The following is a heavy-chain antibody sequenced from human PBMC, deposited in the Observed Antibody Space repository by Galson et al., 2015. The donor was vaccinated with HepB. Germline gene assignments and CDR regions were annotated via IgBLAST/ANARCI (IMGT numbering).Heavy chain of an antibody. D-gene: IGHD2-2*01. J-gene: IGHJ4*02. CDR2: ISSSSSYI. CDR3: ARDSGYCSSTSCYSALTQARGLTDGVDY. Sequence: SLRLSCAASGFTFSSYSMNWVRQAPGKGLEWVSSISSSSSYIYYADSVKGRFTISRDNAKNSLYLQMNSLRAEDTAVYYCARDSGYCSSTSCYSALTQARGLTDGVDYWGQGTLVTVSS. CDR1: GFTFSSYS. V-gene: IGHV3-21*01.